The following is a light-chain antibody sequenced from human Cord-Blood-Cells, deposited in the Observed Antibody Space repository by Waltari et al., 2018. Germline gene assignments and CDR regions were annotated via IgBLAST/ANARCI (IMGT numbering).Light chain of an antibody. Sequence: EIVMTQSPATLSVSPGERATLSCRASQSVSSNLAWYQQKAGQAPRRLIYGASTRATGIPARFSGSGSVTEFTLTISSLQSEDFAVYYCQQYNNWPHTFGGGTKVEIK. CDR2: GAS. J-gene: IGKJ4*01. CDR1: QSVSSN. V-gene: IGKV3-15*01. CDR3: QQYNNWPHT.